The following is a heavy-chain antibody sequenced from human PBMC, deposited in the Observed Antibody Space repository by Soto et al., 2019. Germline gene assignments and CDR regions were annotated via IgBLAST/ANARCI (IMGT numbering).Heavy chain of an antibody. J-gene: IGHJ4*02. CDR1: GFTFSDHY. V-gene: IGHV3-72*01. CDR3: ARSPRRGIFVS. CDR2: TRNKANSYTT. D-gene: IGHD3-16*01. Sequence: GGSLRLSCAASGFTFSDHYMDWVRQAPGKGLEWVGRTRNKANSYTTEYAASVKGRFTISRDDSKNLLYLQMNSLKTQDTAVYYCARSPRRGIFVSWGQGTLVRVS.